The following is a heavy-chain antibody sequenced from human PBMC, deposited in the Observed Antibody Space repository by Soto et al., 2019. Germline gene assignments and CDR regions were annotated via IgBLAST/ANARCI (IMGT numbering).Heavy chain of an antibody. CDR3: AREGFDHRPDY. Sequence: QVQLQESGPGLVKPSETLSLTCAVSGDSISSPNWWSWYRQPPGKGLELIGEMFASGSSNYNPSLNGRVTISLDTSKNHFSLKLISLAAADTAIYYCAREGFDHRPDYWGQGIPVTVSS. V-gene: IGHV4-4*02. CDR2: MFASGSS. J-gene: IGHJ4*02. CDR1: GDSISSPNW.